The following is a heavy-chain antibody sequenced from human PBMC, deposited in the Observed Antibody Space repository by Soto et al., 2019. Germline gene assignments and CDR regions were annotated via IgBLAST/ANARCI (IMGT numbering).Heavy chain of an antibody. J-gene: IGHJ4*02. CDR2: ISYDGSNK. CDR3: ARYSGKYQGPIDY. CDR1: GFTFIHYG. D-gene: IGHD1-26*01. Sequence: WGSLRLSCAASGFTFIHYGIHCVRHSPCKGLEWLAVISYDGSNKHYADSVKGRFTVSRDNSKNTLYLQMNSLRAEDTAVYFCARYSGKYQGPIDYWGQGTLVTVSS. V-gene: IGHV3-30*03.